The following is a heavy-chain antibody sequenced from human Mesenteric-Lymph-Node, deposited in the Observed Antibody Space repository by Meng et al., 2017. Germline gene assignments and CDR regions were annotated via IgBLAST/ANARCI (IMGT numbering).Heavy chain of an antibody. CDR3: ASLYYYDSSAPLAAHDAFDI. CDR1: GYTFISYG. V-gene: IGHV1-46*01. Sequence: ASVKVSCKASGYTFISYGFTWVRQAPGQGLEWMGIINPSGGSTSYAQKFQGRVTMTRDTSTSTVYMELSSLRSEDTAVYYCASLYYYDSSAPLAAHDAFDIWGQGTMVTVSS. CDR2: INPSGGST. J-gene: IGHJ3*02. D-gene: IGHD3-22*01.